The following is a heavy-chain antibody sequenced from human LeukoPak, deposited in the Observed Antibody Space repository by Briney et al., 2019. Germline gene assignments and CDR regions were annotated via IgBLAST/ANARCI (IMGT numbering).Heavy chain of an antibody. D-gene: IGHD1-26*01. Sequence: GGSLRLSCAASGFTFGTYSTNWVRQAPGEGLEWVSYISSSSGTIYYADSVKGRFTISRDNAKNSLYLQMNSLRDEDTAVYFCARVAVGATHLDYWGQGTLVTVSS. V-gene: IGHV3-48*02. CDR1: GFTFGTYS. J-gene: IGHJ4*02. CDR2: ISSSSGTI. CDR3: ARVAVGATHLDY.